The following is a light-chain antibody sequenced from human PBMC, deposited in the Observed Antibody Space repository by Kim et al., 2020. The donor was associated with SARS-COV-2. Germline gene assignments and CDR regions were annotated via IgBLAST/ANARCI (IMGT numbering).Light chain of an antibody. V-gene: IGKV3-15*01. J-gene: IGKJ1*01. CDR3: LQYQDWPPWT. CDR1: QSVGTK. Sequence: GEGAPHSCGTSQSVGTKASWYQQKHGQAPRLLMYGASIRASGIPARFSGSGSGTESTLTISSLQSEEFAIYYCLQYQDWPPWTVGQGTKVDIK. CDR2: GAS.